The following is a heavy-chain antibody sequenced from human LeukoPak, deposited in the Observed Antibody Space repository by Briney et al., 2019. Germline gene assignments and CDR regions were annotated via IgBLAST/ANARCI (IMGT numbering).Heavy chain of an antibody. CDR1: GFTFSSYA. CDR2: ISSSSSYI. Sequence: PGGSLRLSCAASGFTFSSYAMSWVRQAPGKGLEWVSSISSSSSYIYYADSVKGRFTISRDNAKNSLYLQMNSLRAEDTAVYYCASLGPTPYFDYWGQGTLVTVSS. V-gene: IGHV3-21*01. D-gene: IGHD1-26*01. CDR3: ASLGPTPYFDY. J-gene: IGHJ4*02.